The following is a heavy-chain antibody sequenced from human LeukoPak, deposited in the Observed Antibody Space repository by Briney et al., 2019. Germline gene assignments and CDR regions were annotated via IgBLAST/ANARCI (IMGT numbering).Heavy chain of an antibody. J-gene: IGHJ5*02. CDR3: ARFRYYVSGDHASGWLDA. Sequence: PETLSLTCTVSRHSISSGYYWGGLRQPPGKGLEWIGSIFNTGKTIYNPSLENRVSIPTDTSKNPSSMKLKSMIGVDAAVYYCARFRYYVSGDHASGWLDAWGQGTLLTVSS. D-gene: IGHD3-10*02. CDR2: IFNTGKT. V-gene: IGHV4-38-2*02. CDR1: RHSISSGYY.